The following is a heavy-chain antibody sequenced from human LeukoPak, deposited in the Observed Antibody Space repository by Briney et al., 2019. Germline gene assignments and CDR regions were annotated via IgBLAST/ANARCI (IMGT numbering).Heavy chain of an antibody. CDR2: IYTSGST. V-gene: IGHV4-61*02. CDR3: ARDASGWGSGSYHFDY. D-gene: IGHD3-10*01. Sequence: SETLSLTCTVSGGSISSGSYYWSWIRQPAGKGLEWIGRIYTSGSTNYNPSLKSRVTISVDTSKNQFSLKLSSVTAADTAVYYCARDASGWGSGSYHFDYWGQGTLVTVSS. J-gene: IGHJ4*02. CDR1: GGSISSGSYY.